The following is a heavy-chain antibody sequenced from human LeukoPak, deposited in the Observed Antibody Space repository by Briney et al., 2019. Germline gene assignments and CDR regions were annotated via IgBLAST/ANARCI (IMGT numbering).Heavy chain of an antibody. J-gene: IGHJ4*02. CDR1: GASVSGSAYY. Sequence: SETLSLTCTVSGASVSGSAYYWGWIRQPPGTGLEWIGEIYHSGSTNYNPSLKSRVTISVDKSKNQFSLKLSSVTAADTAIYYCVRGREEANFDYWGQGSLVTVSS. V-gene: IGHV4-39*07. CDR2: IYHSGST. CDR3: VRGREEANFDY.